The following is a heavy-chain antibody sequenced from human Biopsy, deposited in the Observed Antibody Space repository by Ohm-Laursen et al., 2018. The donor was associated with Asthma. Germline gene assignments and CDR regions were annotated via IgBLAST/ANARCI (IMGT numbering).Heavy chain of an antibody. Sequence: ASVKVSCKVSGYTFISYAIHWVRQAPGQRLEWMGWINAGNGNTKYSQKFQGRVTITRDTSASTADMELSSLRSEDTAVCYCARTYYDFLTGQVIDAFAIWGQGTMVTVSS. CDR3: ARTYYDFLTGQVIDAFAI. V-gene: IGHV1-3*01. CDR1: GYTFISYA. J-gene: IGHJ3*02. D-gene: IGHD3-9*01. CDR2: INAGNGNT.